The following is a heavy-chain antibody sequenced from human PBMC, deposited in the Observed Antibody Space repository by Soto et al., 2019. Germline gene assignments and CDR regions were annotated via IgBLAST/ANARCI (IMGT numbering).Heavy chain of an antibody. V-gene: IGHV2-5*02. D-gene: IGHD2-15*01. CDR1: GFSLSTSGVG. CDR2: IYWDDDK. J-gene: IGHJ6*02. CDR3: AYLPCSGGSCYWSSFSGMDV. Sequence: QITLKESGPTLVKPTQTLTLTCTFSGFSLSTSGVGVAWIRQPPGKALEWLALIYWDDDKRYRPSLKSRLTITKAPSKNQVVLTMTNMDAVDTATYYCAYLPCSGGSCYWSSFSGMDVWGQGTTVTVSS.